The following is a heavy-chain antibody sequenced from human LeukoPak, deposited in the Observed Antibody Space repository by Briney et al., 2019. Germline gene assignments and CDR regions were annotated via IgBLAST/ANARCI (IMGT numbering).Heavy chain of an antibody. Sequence: SVKVSCKASGGTFSSYAISWVRQAPGQGREWMGGIIPIFGTANYAQKFQGRVTITTDESTSTAYMELSSLRSEDKAVYYCARSIWKQLWPRKNYYYYYYMDVWGKGTTVTVSS. D-gene: IGHD5-18*01. CDR2: IIPIFGTA. CDR1: GGTFSSYA. V-gene: IGHV1-69*05. J-gene: IGHJ6*03. CDR3: ARSIWKQLWPRKNYYYYYYMDV.